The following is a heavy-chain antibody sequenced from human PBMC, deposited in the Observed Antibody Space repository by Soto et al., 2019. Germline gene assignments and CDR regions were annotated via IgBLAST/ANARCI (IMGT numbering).Heavy chain of an antibody. CDR3: AGGGTPSGY. V-gene: IGHV1-18*01. J-gene: IGHJ4*02. CDR1: GYTFTNFG. CDR2: ISAYNGNT. D-gene: IGHD3-16*01. Sequence: QVQLVQSGAEVKKPGASVKVSCKASGYTFTNFGISWVRQAPGQGLEWMGWISAYNGNTNYAQNFQGSVTITTDTSTTTSYRELRRLRSEDTAGYDGAGGGTPSGYWGQGTLVTVSS.